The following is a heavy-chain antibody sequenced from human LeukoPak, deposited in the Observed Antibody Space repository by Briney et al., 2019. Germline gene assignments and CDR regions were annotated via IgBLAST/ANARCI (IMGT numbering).Heavy chain of an antibody. D-gene: IGHD2-2*01. V-gene: IGHV5-51*01. CDR1: GYSFLSYW. CDR2: IYPGDSDT. CDR3: VRRDITSRYVVWFDP. Sequence: GESLKIFCKGSGYSFLSYWIGWVRQMPGKGLELMGIIYPGDSDTRYSPSFQGQVTISADKSINTAYLQWSSLKASDTAIYYCVRRDITSRYVVWFDPWRQGTPVTVSS. J-gene: IGHJ5*02.